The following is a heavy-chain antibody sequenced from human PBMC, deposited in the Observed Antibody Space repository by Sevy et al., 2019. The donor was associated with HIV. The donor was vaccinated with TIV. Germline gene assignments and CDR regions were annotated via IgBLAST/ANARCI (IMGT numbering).Heavy chain of an antibody. CDR2: IYSGGST. J-gene: IGHJ6*04. Sequence: GGSLRLSCAASGFTVSSNYMSWVRQAPGKGLEWVSVIYSGGSTYYADSVKGRFTISRENSKNTLYLQMNSLRAEDTAVYYGVRDGGSRGMDVWGKGTTVTVSS. V-gene: IGHV3-66*02. CDR3: VRDGGSRGMDV. CDR1: GFTVSSNY. D-gene: IGHD6-13*01.